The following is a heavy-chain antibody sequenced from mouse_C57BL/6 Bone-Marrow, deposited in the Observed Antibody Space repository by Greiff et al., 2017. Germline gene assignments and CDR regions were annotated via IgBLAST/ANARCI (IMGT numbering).Heavy chain of an antibody. V-gene: IGHV1-82*01. D-gene: IGHD1-1*01. CDR3: ARTEDYYGSSPYWYFDV. CDR1: GYAFSSSW. J-gene: IGHJ1*03. Sequence: QVQLQQSGPELVKPGASVKISCKASGYAFSSSWMNWVKQRPGKGLEWIGRIYPGDGDTNYNGKFKGKATLTADTSSSTAYMQLSSLTSEVSAVYFCARTEDYYGSSPYWYFDVWGTGTTVTVSS. CDR2: IYPGDGDT.